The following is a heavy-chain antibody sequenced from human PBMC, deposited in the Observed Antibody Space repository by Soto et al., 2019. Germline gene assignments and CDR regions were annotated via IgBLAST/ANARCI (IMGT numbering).Heavy chain of an antibody. CDR3: AKERGD. Sequence: QVQLVESGGGVVQPGRSLRLSCAASGFIFSSYGMHWVRQAPGKGLEWVAVISYDGSNKYYADSVKGRFTISRDNSKNTLYLQMNSLRAEDTAVYYCAKERGDWGQGTLVTVSS. V-gene: IGHV3-30*18. CDR1: GFIFSSYG. CDR2: ISYDGSNK. J-gene: IGHJ4*02.